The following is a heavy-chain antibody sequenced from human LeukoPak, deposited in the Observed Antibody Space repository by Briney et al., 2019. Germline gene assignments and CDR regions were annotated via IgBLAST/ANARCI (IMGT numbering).Heavy chain of an antibody. CDR1: GFTFDDYA. J-gene: IGHJ1*01. V-gene: IGHV3-43D*03. Sequence: GGSLRLSCAASGFTFDDYAMHWVRQAPGKGLEWVSLISWDGGSTYYADSVKGRFTISRDNSKNSLYLQMNSLRAEDTALYYCAKENNYDSYLQHWGQGTLVTVSS. CDR3: AKENNYDSYLQH. D-gene: IGHD3-22*01. CDR2: ISWDGGST.